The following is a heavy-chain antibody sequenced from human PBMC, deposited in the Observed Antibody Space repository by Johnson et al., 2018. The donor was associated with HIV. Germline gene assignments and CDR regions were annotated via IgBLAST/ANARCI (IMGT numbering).Heavy chain of an antibody. CDR2: ISSNGGST. J-gene: IGHJ3*02. CDR1: GFTFSSYA. CDR3: AKEPVVVIHAGGAFDI. D-gene: IGHD3-22*01. V-gene: IGHV3-64*01. Sequence: VQLVESGGGLVQPGGSLRLSCAASGFTFSSYAMHWVRQAPGKGLEYVSAISSNGGSTYYANSVKGRFTISRDNSKNTLFLQMNSLRAEDTAVYYCAKEPVVVIHAGGAFDIWGQGTMVTVSS.